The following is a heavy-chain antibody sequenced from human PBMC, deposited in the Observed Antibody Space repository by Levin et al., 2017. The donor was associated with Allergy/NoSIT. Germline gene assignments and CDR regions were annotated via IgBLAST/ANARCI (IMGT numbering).Heavy chain of an antibody. CDR1: FFPFLLSF. CDR3: ARVLRFYYYYYMDV. CDR2: IWDDGYKK. V-gene: IGHV3-33*01. J-gene: IGHJ6*03. D-gene: IGHD5-12*01. Sequence: RAGGSLRLSFSSSFFPFLLSFLPFFLPSPFKGLEWVAVIWDDGYKKYYADSVKGRFTISRDNSKNTLYLQMNSLRAEDTAVYYCARVLRFYYYYYMDVWGKGTTVTVSS.